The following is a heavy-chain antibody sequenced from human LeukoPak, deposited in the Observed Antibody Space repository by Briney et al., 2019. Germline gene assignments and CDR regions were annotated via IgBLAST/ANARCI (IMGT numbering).Heavy chain of an antibody. CDR2: ISGSGGNT. CDR3: ARVKELRFLEWLLTFDY. V-gene: IGHV3-23*01. J-gene: IGHJ4*02. D-gene: IGHD3-3*01. CDR1: GFTFTSYA. Sequence: GGSLRLSCAASGFTFTSYAMNWVRQAPGKGLEWVSAISGSGGNTYYADSVKGRFTISRDNSKNTLYLQMNSLRAEDTAVYYCARVKELRFLEWLLTFDYWGQGTLVTVSS.